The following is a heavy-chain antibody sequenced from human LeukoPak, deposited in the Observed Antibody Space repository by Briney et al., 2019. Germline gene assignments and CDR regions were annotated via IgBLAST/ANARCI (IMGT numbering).Heavy chain of an antibody. Sequence: PSETLSLTCTVSGGSITNYYWSWIRQPPGKGLEWIGNIYHSGITYYTPSLKSRVTISVDTSKNQFYLKLSSVTAADTAVYYCARAVGSFDWLPLFDYWGQGTLVTVSS. V-gene: IGHV4-59*08. CDR1: GGSITNYY. CDR3: ARAVGSFDWLPLFDY. D-gene: IGHD3-9*01. J-gene: IGHJ4*02. CDR2: IYHSGIT.